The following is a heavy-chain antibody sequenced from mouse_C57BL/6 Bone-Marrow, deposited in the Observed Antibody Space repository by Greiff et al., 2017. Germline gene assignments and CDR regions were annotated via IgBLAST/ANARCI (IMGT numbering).Heavy chain of an antibody. D-gene: IGHD1-1*01. V-gene: IGHV1-55*01. J-gene: IGHJ3*01. CDR2: IYPGSGST. Sequence: QVQLQQPGAELVKPGASVKMSCKASGYTFTSYWITWVKQRPGQGLEWIGDIYPGSGSTNYNEKFKSKATLTVDTSSSTAYMQLSSLTSEDSAVYYCASVRLYYDGGAWFAYWGQGTLVTVSA. CDR3: ASVRLYYDGGAWFAY. CDR1: GYTFTSYW.